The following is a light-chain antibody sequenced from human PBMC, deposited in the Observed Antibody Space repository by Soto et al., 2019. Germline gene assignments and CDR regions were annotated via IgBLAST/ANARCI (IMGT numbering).Light chain of an antibody. CDR2: DVT. Sequence: QSALTQPRSVSGSPGQSVTIACTGTSSDVGRYDYVSWYQQHPGEAPKLVVYDVTKRPSRVPDRFSGSKSGNTASLTISGLQAEDEADYYWCSYAGISSYVFGTGTKLTVL. CDR1: SSDVGRYDY. J-gene: IGLJ1*01. V-gene: IGLV2-11*01. CDR3: CSYAGISSYV.